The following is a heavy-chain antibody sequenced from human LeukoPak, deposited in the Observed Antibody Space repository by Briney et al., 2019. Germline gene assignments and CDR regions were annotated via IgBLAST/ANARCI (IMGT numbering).Heavy chain of an antibody. V-gene: IGHV3-64D*06. D-gene: IGHD3-10*01. J-gene: IGHJ4*02. Sequence: GGSLRLSCSASGFTFSSYAMHWVRQAPGKGLEYVSAISSNGGSTYYADSVKGRFTISRDNSKNTLYLQMSSLRAEDTAVCYCVKARGYGSGRDYFDYWGQGTLVTVSS. CDR3: VKARGYGSGRDYFDY. CDR2: ISSNGGST. CDR1: GFTFSSYA.